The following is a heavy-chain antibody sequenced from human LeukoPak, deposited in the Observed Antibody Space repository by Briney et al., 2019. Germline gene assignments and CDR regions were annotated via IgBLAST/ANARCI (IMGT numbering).Heavy chain of an antibody. CDR1: GFTFRNYE. Sequence: GGSLRLSCEASGFTFRNYEMNWVRQAPGKGLEWVSYISGNGRTIYYADSVKGRFTISRDNAKNSLYLQMNSLRAEDTAVYYCARDFYVELRYFDYWGQGTLVTVSS. CDR3: ARDFYVELRYFDY. CDR2: ISGNGRTI. D-gene: IGHD1-26*01. J-gene: IGHJ4*02. V-gene: IGHV3-48*03.